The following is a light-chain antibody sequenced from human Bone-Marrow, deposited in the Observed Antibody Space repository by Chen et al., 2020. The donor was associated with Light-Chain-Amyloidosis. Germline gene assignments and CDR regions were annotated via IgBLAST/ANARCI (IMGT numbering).Light chain of an antibody. CDR2: EDD. CDR3: QSYQGSSQGV. Sequence: NFMLTQPHSVSESPGKTVIISCTRSSGSIATNYVQWYQQRPGSSPTTVIYEDDQRPSGVPIRFSGSIDRSSYSSSLPFSALNTEDAADYFCQSYQGSSQGVFGGWTKLTVL. V-gene: IGLV6-57*01. CDR1: SGSIATNY. J-gene: IGLJ3*02.